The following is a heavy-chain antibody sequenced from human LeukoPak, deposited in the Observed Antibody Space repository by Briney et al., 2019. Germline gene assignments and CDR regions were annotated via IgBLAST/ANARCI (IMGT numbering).Heavy chain of an antibody. CDR2: IRSKVYGGTT. CDR3: IRDYDSGSHTDAFGI. J-gene: IGHJ3*02. CDR1: GFTFDNYA. D-gene: IGHD3-10*01. V-gene: IGHV3-49*04. Sequence: QTGGSLRLSCTASGFTFDNYAMSWVREAPGKGLEWVGFIRSKVYGGTTEYAASVKGRFTISRDDSKSVAYLQMNSLKTEDTAVYYCIRDYDSGSHTDAFGIWGQGTMVTVSS.